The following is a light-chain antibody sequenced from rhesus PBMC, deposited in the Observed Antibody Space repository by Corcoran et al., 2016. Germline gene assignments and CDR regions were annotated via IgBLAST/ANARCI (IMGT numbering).Light chain of an antibody. V-gene: IGKV2-65*01. CDR2: KVS. Sequence: DVVMTQSPLALPITPGQPASISCRSSHSLVHSNGNTYLSWVQQKPVHPPRLLISKVSNRYSGVTDRFSGSGAGSDFTLKISRVEAEDVGVCYCMQYTHIPYSFGQGTKVEIK. J-gene: IGKJ2*01. CDR1: HSLVHSNGNTY. CDR3: MQYTHIPYS.